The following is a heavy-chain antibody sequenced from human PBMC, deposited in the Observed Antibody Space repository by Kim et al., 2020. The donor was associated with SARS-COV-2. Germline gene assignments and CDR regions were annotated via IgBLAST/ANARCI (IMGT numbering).Heavy chain of an antibody. V-gene: IGHV3-21*01. J-gene: IGHJ6*02. CDR2: IGGSTSYI. CDR3: ARGGYCTSTSCYFYYYALDV. CDR1: GFGFGTHS. D-gene: IGHD2-2*01. Sequence: GGSLRLSCAASGFGFGTHSMNWVRQAPGKGLECVSSIGGSTSYIYYADSVKGRFTISRDNAKNSLYLQMNSLRAEDTAVYYCARGGYCTSTSCYFYYYALDVWGQGTTVTVSS.